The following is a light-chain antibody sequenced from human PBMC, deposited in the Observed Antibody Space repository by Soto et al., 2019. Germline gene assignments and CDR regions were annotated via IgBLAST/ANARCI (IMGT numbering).Light chain of an antibody. V-gene: IGKV3-15*01. CDR2: GAY. J-gene: IGKJ4*01. Sequence: EVVMTQSPATLSVSPGERATLSCRASQRVGTNLAWYQQKPGQAPRLLIYGAYVRATGIPVRFSGSGSGTDFTLTISSLQSEDFAVYYCQQYNNWPLTFGGGTKVEIK. CDR1: QRVGTN. CDR3: QQYNNWPLT.